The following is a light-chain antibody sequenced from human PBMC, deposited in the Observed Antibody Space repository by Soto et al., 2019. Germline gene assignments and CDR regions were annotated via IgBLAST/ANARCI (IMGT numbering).Light chain of an antibody. CDR3: QQDNNWPPWT. CDR2: GAS. V-gene: IGKV3-15*01. Sequence: EIVMTQSPATLSASPGERATLSCRASQSVGSNLAWYQQKPGQAPRLLIYGASTRATGVPARFSGSGSGTDFTLTTRSMLSEDFAVYYCQQDNNWPPWTFGHGTKVEIK. J-gene: IGKJ1*01. CDR1: QSVGSN.